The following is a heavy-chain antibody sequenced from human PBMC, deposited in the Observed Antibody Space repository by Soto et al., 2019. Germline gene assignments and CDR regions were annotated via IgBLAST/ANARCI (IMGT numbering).Heavy chain of an antibody. V-gene: IGHV5-10-1*01. CDR3: ARPIAGPSWAHYYYSGMDV. D-gene: IGHD6-13*01. CDR2: IDPSDSYT. J-gene: IGHJ6*02. CDR1: GYSFTSYW. Sequence: GESLKISCKGSGYSFTSYWISWVRQMPGKGLEWMGRIDPSDSYTNYSPSFQGHVTISADKSISTAYLQWSSLKASDTAMYYCARPIAGPSWAHYYYSGMDVWGQGTMVTVSS.